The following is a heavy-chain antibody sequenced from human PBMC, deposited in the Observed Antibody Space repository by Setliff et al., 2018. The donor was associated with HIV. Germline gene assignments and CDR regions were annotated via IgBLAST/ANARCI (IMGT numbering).Heavy chain of an antibody. CDR3: ARDVAEMIVPLDDS. CDR1: GYTFNNYG. Sequence: GASVKVSCKASGYTFNNYGISWVRRAPGQGLEWVGRINPNNGATNYAQRFQGRVTITSDSSITTVYMDLSSLRSDDTAVYYCARDVAEMIVPLDDSWGQGTLVTVSS. J-gene: IGHJ4*02. D-gene: IGHD3-22*01. V-gene: IGHV1-2*06. CDR2: INPNNGAT.